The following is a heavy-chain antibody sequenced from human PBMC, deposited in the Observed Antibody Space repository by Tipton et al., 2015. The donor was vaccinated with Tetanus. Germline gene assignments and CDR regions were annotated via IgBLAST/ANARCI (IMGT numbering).Heavy chain of an antibody. Sequence: QSGPEVKKPGESLKISCKGSGYNFTNYWIAWVRQMPGKGLEYMGIIFPSDSETRYNPTFRGQVTMSVDKATNTAYLQWSSLVASDSAVYYCARHGSIGARQNRFDAWGQGTPVTVSS. CDR1: GYNFTNYW. J-gene: IGHJ5*02. CDR2: IFPSDSET. D-gene: IGHD6-6*01. CDR3: ARHGSIGARQNRFDA. V-gene: IGHV5-51*01.